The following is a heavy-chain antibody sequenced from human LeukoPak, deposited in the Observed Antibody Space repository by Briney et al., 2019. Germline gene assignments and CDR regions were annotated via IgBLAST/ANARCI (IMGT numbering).Heavy chain of an antibody. Sequence: PSETLSLTCAVYGGSFSGYYWSWIRQPPGKGLEWIGEINHSGSTNYNPSLKSRVTISVDTSKNQFSLKLSSVTAADTAVYYCARDFSEQLLVYPAYFDYWGQGTLVTVSS. CDR2: INHSGST. V-gene: IGHV4-34*01. D-gene: IGHD6-13*01. CDR3: ARDFSEQLLVYPAYFDY. J-gene: IGHJ4*02. CDR1: GGSFSGYY.